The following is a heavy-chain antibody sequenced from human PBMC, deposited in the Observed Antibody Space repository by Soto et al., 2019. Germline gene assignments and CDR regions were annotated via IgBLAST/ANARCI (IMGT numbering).Heavy chain of an antibody. J-gene: IGHJ4*02. V-gene: IGHV4-31*03. CDR1: GASIRSGGYY. CDR2: VYYTGST. CDR3: ARIEMASIK. Sequence: SETLSLTCSVSGASIRSGGYYWSWLRQSPGKGLEWIGHVYYTGSTFYSPSLKSRLTISLDTSKNQFSLDLRSVTAADTAMYYCARIEMASIKWGRGTLVTVSS.